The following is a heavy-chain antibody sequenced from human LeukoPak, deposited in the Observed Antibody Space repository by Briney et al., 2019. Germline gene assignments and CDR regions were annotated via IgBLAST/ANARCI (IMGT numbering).Heavy chain of an antibody. J-gene: IGHJ6*02. Sequence: PGGSLRLSCAAPGFTFSSYGMHWVRQAPGKGLEWVAVISYDGSNKYYADSVQGRFTISRDNSKNTLYLQMNSLRAEDTAVYYCAKAEGGYYYYGMDVWGQGTTVTVSS. V-gene: IGHV3-30*18. CDR3: AKAEGGYYYYGMDV. CDR1: GFTFSSYG. D-gene: IGHD1-14*01. CDR2: ISYDGSNK.